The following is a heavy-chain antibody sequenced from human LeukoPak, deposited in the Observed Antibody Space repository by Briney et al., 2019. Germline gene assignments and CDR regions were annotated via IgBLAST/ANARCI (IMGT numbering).Heavy chain of an antibody. D-gene: IGHD6-19*01. CDR1: GYTFTSYD. CDR3: ARDSSGWYRGAFDY. J-gene: IGHJ4*02. V-gene: IGHV1-8*01. CDR2: MNPNSGNT. Sequence: GASVKVSCTASGYTFTSYDINWVRQATGQGLEWMGWMNPNSGNTGYAQKFQGRVTMTRNTSISTAYMELSSLRSEDTAVYYCARDSSGWYRGAFDYWGQGTLVTVSS.